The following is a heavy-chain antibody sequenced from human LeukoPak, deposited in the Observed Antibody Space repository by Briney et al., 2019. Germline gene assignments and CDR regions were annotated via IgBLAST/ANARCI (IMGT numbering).Heavy chain of an antibody. Sequence: SETLSLTCAVYGGSFSGYYWSWIRQPPGKGLEWIGEVYHTGSTNYNPSLKSRVTISVDTSKNQFSLKLRSVTAADTAVYYCARQGYADFSSRPFDYWGQGTLVTVSS. V-gene: IGHV4-34*01. D-gene: IGHD4-17*01. CDR1: GGSFSGYY. J-gene: IGHJ4*02. CDR3: ARQGYADFSSRPFDY. CDR2: VYHTGST.